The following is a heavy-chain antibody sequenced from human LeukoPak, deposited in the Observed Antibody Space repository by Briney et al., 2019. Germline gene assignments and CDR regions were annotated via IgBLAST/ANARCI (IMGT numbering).Heavy chain of an antibody. Sequence: SETLSLTCAVYGGSFSDFYWSWIRQPPGKGLEWIGQINHSGSTNYNPSLKSRVTISVDTSKNQFSLKLTSVTAADTAVYHCARGKGTSGSSGDWFDPWGQGTLVTVSS. CDR3: ARGKGTSGSSGDWFDP. D-gene: IGHD3-10*01. V-gene: IGHV4-34*01. CDR2: INHSGST. J-gene: IGHJ5*02. CDR1: GGSFSDFY.